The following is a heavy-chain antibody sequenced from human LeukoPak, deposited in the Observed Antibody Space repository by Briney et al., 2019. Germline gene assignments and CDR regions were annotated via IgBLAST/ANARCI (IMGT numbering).Heavy chain of an antibody. Sequence: GRSLRLSCAASGFTFSSYDMHWVRQAPGKGLEWVAVISYDGSNKYYADSVKGRFTISRDNSKNTLYLQMNSLRAEDTAVYYCARDNCGSTSCYHGYWGQGTLVTVSS. CDR3: ARDNCGSTSCYHGY. J-gene: IGHJ4*02. D-gene: IGHD2-2*01. CDR2: ISYDGSNK. V-gene: IGHV3-30*04. CDR1: GFTFSSYD.